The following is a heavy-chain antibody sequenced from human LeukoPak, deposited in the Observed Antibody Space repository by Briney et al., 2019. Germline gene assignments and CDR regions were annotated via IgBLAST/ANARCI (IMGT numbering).Heavy chain of an antibody. CDR3: ARQSDVGSGSYYFDY. CDR2: ISSNGGST. D-gene: IGHD3-10*01. V-gene: IGHV3-64*01. J-gene: IGHJ4*02. Sequence: GGSLRLSCAASGFTFSNYGMHWVRQAPGKGLEYVSAISSNGGSTYYANSVKGRFTISRDNSKNTLYLQMGSLRAEDMAVYYCARQSDVGSGSYYFDYWGQETLVTVSS. CDR1: GFTFSNYG.